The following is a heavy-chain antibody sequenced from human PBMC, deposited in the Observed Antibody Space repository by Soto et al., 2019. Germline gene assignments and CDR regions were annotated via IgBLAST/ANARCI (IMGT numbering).Heavy chain of an antibody. V-gene: IGHV3-74*01. CDR3: ARVPSSSYHYFDY. CDR1: GFTFSSYW. D-gene: IGHD6-13*01. Sequence: PGGSLRLSCAASGFTFSSYWMHWVRQAPGKGLVWVSRINSDGSSTYYADSVKGRFTISRDNAKNTLYLQMSSLRAEDTAVYYCARVPSSSYHYFDYWGQGTLVTVSS. CDR2: INSDGSST. J-gene: IGHJ4*02.